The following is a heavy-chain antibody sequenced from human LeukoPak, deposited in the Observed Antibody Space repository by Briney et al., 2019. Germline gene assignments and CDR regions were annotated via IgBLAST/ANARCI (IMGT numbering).Heavy chain of an antibody. D-gene: IGHD3-22*01. CDR3: ARAGFYDSSGYYVKHTAINWFDP. V-gene: IGHV4-39*07. CDR1: GGSISSTSYY. J-gene: IGHJ5*02. CDR2: IYYSGST. Sequence: SETLSLTCTVSGGSISSTSYYWGWIRQPPGKGLEWIGNIYYSGSTYYNPSLKSRVTISVDTSKNQFSLKLSSVTAADTAVYYCARAGFYDSSGYYVKHTAINWFDPWGQGTLVTVSS.